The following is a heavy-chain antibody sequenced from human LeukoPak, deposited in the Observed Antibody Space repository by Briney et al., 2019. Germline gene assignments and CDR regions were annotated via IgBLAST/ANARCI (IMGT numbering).Heavy chain of an antibody. Sequence: GGSLRLSCAASGFAFSSYGMHWVRQAPGKGLEWVAAIWYDGSNQYYADSVKGRFTISRDNSKNTLYLQMNSLRAEDTAVYYCVRGPYGSGSYRWGQGTLVTVSA. CDR3: VRGPYGSGSYR. V-gene: IGHV3-33*01. CDR2: IWYDGSNQ. CDR1: GFAFSSYG. D-gene: IGHD3-10*01. J-gene: IGHJ4*02.